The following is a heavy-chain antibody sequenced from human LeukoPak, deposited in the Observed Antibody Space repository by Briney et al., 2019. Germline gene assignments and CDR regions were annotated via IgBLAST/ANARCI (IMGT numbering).Heavy chain of an antibody. V-gene: IGHV3-23*01. CDR2: ISGGGGDT. Sequence: GGSLRLSCAASGFTFSSYPMSWVRQAPGKGLEWVSAISGGGGDTYYADSVKGRVTISRDNSKNTRYLQMNSLRAEDTALYYCATTSGWYPKYFDYWGQGTLVTVSS. CDR3: ATTSGWYPKYFDY. J-gene: IGHJ4*02. D-gene: IGHD6-19*01. CDR1: GFTFSSYP.